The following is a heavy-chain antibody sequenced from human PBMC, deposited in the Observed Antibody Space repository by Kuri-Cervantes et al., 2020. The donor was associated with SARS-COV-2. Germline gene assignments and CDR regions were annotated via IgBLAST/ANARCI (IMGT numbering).Heavy chain of an antibody. J-gene: IGHJ4*02. CDR3: TRADFWSGYYEY. D-gene: IGHD3-3*01. V-gene: IGHV3-72*01. CDR1: GFTFSDHY. Sequence: GESLKISCAASGFTFSDHYMDWVRQAPGKGLEWVGRTRNKANSYTTEYAASVKGRFTISRDDSKNSLYLQMNSLKTEDTAVYYCTRADFWSGYYEYWGQGTLVTVSS. CDR2: TRNKANSYTT.